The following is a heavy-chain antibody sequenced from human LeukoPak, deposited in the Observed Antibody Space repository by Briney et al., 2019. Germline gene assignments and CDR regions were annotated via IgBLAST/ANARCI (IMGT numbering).Heavy chain of an antibody. D-gene: IGHD6-13*01. CDR3: ARDLGIGYSSSWYAYYFDY. CDR2: ISSSSSTM. V-gene: IGHV3-48*01. J-gene: IGHJ4*02. Sequence: SGGSLRLSCAASGFTFTMFGMNWVRQAPGKGLEWLSYISSSSSTMYYADSVKGRFTISRDNAKNSLYLQMNSLRAEDTAVYYCARDLGIGYSSSWYAYYFDYWGQGTLVTVSS. CDR1: GFTFTMFG.